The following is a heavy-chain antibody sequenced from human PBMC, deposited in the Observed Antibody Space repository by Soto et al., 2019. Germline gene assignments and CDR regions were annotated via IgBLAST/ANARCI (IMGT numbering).Heavy chain of an antibody. CDR2: IIPIFGTA. J-gene: IGHJ4*02. D-gene: IGHD6-19*01. CDR1: GGTFSSYA. CDR3: AGDLLSPGRIAVAGYFDY. Sequence: SVKVSCKASGGTFSSYAISWVRQGPGQGLEWMGGIIPIFGTANYAQKFQGRVTITADESTSTAYMELSSLRSEDTAVYYCAGDLLSPGRIAVAGYFDYWGQGTLVTVSS. V-gene: IGHV1-69*13.